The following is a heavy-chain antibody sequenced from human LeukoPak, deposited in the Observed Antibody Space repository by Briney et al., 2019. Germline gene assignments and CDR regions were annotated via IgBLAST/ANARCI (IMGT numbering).Heavy chain of an antibody. J-gene: IGHJ5*02. V-gene: IGHV4-34*01. CDR2: IYYSGST. D-gene: IGHD3-22*01. CDR3: ARRDYYDSSGYYGWFDP. Sequence: KSSETLSLTCAVYGGSFSGYYWSWIRQPPGKGLEWIASIYYSGSTYYNPSLKSRVTISVDTSKNQFSLKLSSVTAADTAVYYCARRDYYDSSGYYGWFDPWGQGTLVTVSS. CDR1: GGSFSGYY.